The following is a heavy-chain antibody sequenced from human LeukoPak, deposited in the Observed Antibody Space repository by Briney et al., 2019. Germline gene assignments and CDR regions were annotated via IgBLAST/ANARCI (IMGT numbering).Heavy chain of an antibody. V-gene: IGHV3-21*01. J-gene: IGHJ1*01. D-gene: IGHD2-15*01. Sequence: GGSLRLSCAASGFTFSGYSMNWVRQAPGKGLEWVSSISGSSSYIYYADSVKGRFTISRDNAKNSLYLQMNSLRAEDTAVYYCARERVAATPLGYFQHWGQGTLVTVSS. CDR1: GFTFSGYS. CDR3: ARERVAATPLGYFQH. CDR2: ISGSSSYI.